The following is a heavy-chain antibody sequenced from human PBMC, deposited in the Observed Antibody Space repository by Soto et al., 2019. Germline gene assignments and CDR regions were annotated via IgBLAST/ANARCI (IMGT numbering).Heavy chain of an antibody. CDR1: GYSFTSYW. V-gene: IGHV5-10-1*01. CDR2: IDPSDSYT. J-gene: IGHJ6*02. Sequence: PGDSLKISCKGSGYSFTSYWISWVRQMPGKGLEWMGRIDPSDSYTNYSPSFQGHVTISADKSISTAYLQWSSLKASDTAMYYCARLRRGIFGVVINYYYYGMDVWGQGTTVTVSS. CDR3: ARLRRGIFGVVINYYYYGMDV. D-gene: IGHD3-3*01.